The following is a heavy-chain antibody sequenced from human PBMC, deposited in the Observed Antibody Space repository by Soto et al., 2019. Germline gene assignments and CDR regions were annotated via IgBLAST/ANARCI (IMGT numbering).Heavy chain of an antibody. CDR2: IYYSGST. D-gene: IGHD3-3*01. CDR1: GGSISSSSYY. CDR3: ARHTENLVWDFWPGYFDY. V-gene: IGHV4-39*01. J-gene: IGHJ4*02. Sequence: SETLSLTCTVSGGSISSSSYYWGWIRQPPGKGLEWIGSIYYSGSTYYNPSLKSRVTISVDTSKNQFSLKLSSVTAADTAVYYCARHTENLVWDFWPGYFDYWGQGTLVTVSS.